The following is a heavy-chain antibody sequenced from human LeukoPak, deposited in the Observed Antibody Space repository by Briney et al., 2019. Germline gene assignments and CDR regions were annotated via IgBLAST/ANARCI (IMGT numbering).Heavy chain of an antibody. V-gene: IGHV3-23*01. D-gene: IGHD6-19*01. CDR2: IRGSGGGT. CDR3: AKVASADAQARLNY. J-gene: IGHJ4*02. CDR1: GFTFSSYA. Sequence: GGSLRLSCAASGFTFSSYAMSWVRQAPGKGLEWVSAIRGSGGGTYYADSVKDRFTISRDYSNNTLYLQMNSLRADDTAVYYCAKVASADAQARLNYWGQGTLVTVSS.